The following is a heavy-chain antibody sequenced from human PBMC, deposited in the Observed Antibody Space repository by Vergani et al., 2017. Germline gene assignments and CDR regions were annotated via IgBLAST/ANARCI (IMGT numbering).Heavy chain of an antibody. Sequence: EVQLVQSGAEVKKPGESLKISCKGSGYSFTSYWIGWVRQMPGKGLEWMGNIYPGDSDTRYSPSFQGQVTISTDNSISTAYLQWSSMKASDTAMYYCERPCSSSSIWFDRWGQGTLVTVSA. V-gene: IGHV5-51*03. D-gene: IGHD6-6*01. CDR3: ERPCSSSSIWFDR. CDR1: GYSFTSYW. J-gene: IGHJ5*02. CDR2: IYPGDSDT.